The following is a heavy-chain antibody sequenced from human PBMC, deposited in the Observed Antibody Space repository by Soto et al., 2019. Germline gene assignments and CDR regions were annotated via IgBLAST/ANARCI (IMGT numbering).Heavy chain of an antibody. J-gene: IGHJ4*02. Sequence: TLSLTCTVSGGSISSGGYYWSWIRQHPGKGLEWIGYIYYSGSTYYNPSLKSRVTISVDTSKSQFSLKLSSVTAADTAVYYCARDVDSSGHFDYWGQGTLVTVSS. CDR3: ARDVDSSGHFDY. CDR1: GGSISSGGYY. CDR2: IYYSGST. V-gene: IGHV4-31*03. D-gene: IGHD6-19*01.